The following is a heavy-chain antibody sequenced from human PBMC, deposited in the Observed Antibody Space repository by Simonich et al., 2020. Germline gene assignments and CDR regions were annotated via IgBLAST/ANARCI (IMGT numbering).Heavy chain of an antibody. CDR1: GNTFTSCG. CDR3: ARDQGGRAAAATDY. CDR2: ISAYNGNK. J-gene: IGHJ4*02. Sequence: QVQLVQSGAEVKKPGASVKVSCKASGNTFTSCGFSWVRQAPGQGLGWMGGISAYNGNKNYAQKLQGRVTMTTDTSTSTAYMELRSLRSDDTAVYYCARDQGGRAAAATDYWGQGTLVTVSS. D-gene: IGHD6-13*01. V-gene: IGHV1-18*01.